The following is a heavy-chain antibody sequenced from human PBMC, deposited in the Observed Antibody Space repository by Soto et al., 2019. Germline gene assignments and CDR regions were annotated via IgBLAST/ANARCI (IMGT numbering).Heavy chain of an antibody. Sequence: EVQLVESGGGLVQPGGSLRLSCAASGFTVSTNFMTWVRQAPGKGLEWVSVIYSGGSTFYADSVKCRFTITRDNSKNTVYFQMNSLRVEDTAVYYCARARMQLWPNYYDDGLDVWGQGTTVTVSS. CDR1: GFTVSTNF. V-gene: IGHV3-66*01. D-gene: IGHD5-18*01. CDR3: ARARMQLWPNYYDDGLDV. CDR2: IYSGGST. J-gene: IGHJ6*02.